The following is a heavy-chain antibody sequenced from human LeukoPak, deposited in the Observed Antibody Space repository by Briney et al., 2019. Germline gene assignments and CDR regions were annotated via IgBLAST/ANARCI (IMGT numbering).Heavy chain of an antibody. J-gene: IGHJ4*02. CDR3: AAKIKDYYDSSGYYYIEVY. CDR1: GFTFTSSA. V-gene: IGHV1-58*01. Sequence: SVKVSCKASGFTFTSSAVQWVRQARGQRLEWIGWIVVGSGNTNYAQKFQERVTITRDMSTSTAYMELSSLRSEDTAVYYCAAKIKDYYDSSGYYYIEVYWGQGTLVTVSS. D-gene: IGHD3-22*01. CDR2: IVVGSGNT.